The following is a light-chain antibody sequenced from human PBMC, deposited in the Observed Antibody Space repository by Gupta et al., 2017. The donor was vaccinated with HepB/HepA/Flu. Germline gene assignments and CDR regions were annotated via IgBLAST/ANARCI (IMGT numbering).Light chain of an antibody. V-gene: IGLV3-9*01. Sequence: SYELTQPLSVSVALGQTARITCGRNNIGDKNVHWYQQKSGQAPVLVIYRDSNRPSGIPERFSGSNSGNTATLTITRAQAGDEADYYCQVWDTSTAVFGGGTKLTVL. CDR1: NIGDKN. J-gene: IGLJ2*01. CDR3: QVWDTSTAV. CDR2: RDS.